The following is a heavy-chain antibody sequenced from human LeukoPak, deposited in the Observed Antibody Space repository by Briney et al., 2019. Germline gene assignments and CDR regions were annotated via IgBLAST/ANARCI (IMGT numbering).Heavy chain of an antibody. CDR2: IYYSGST. Sequence: MASETLSLTCTVSGGSISSSCYYWGWIRQPPGKGLEWIGSIYYSGSTYYNPSLKSRVTISVDTSKNQFSLKLSSATAADTAVYYCAIDLTSGFDYWGQGTLVTVSS. CDR3: AIDLTSGFDY. J-gene: IGHJ4*02. V-gene: IGHV4-39*01. CDR1: GGSISSSCYY. D-gene: IGHD3-10*01.